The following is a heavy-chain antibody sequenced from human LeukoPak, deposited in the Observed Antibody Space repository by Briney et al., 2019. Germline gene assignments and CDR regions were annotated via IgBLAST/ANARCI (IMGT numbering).Heavy chain of an antibody. CDR2: IYYSGST. CDR3: ARERGGYNYFYADY. D-gene: IGHD5-24*01. V-gene: IGHV4-59*01. Sequence: PSETLSLTCTVSGDSISGFYWSWIRQPPGKGLEWIGYIYYSGSTNYNPSLKSRVTISVDTSKNQFSLKLSSVTAADTAVYYCARERGGYNYFYADYWGQGTLVTVSS. J-gene: IGHJ4*02. CDR1: GDSISGFY.